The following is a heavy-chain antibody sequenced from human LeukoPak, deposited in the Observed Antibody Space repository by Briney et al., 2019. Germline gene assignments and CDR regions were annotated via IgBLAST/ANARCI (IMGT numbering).Heavy chain of an antibody. Sequence: SVKVSCKASGGTFSSYAISWVRQAPGQGLEWMGGIIPIFGTANYAQKFQGRVTITADESTSTAYMELSSLRSEDTAVYYCAREVSSSWYFDYWGQGTLVTVSS. CDR1: GGTFSSYA. V-gene: IGHV1-69*13. CDR2: IIPIFGTA. J-gene: IGHJ4*02. D-gene: IGHD6-13*01. CDR3: AREVSSSWYFDY.